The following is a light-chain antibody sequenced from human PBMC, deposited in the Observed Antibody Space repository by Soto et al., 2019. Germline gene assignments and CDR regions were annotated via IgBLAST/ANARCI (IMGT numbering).Light chain of an antibody. CDR1: QSISSSS. J-gene: IGKJ2*01. Sequence: EIVLTQSPGTLSLSPGERATLSCRANQSISSSSLAWYQQKPGQAPRLLIHAASSRATGIPDRFSGSGSGTDFTLTISRLEPEDFAVYYCQQYGGSALYTFGQGTKLEIK. V-gene: IGKV3-20*01. CDR3: QQYGGSALYT. CDR2: AAS.